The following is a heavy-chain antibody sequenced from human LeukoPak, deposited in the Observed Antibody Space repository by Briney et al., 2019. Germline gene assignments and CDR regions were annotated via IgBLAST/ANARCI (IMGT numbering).Heavy chain of an antibody. CDR2: ISSNGI. Sequence: GGSLRLSCAASGFAFSTYGMTWVRQAPGKGLEWVSSISSNGIYYAESVKGRFTISRDNSKNTLYLQMNSLRAEDTAVYYCAKDSGEGGARSFDNWFDPWGQGTLATVSS. J-gene: IGHJ5*02. CDR1: GFAFSTYG. CDR3: AKDSGEGGARSFDNWFDP. V-gene: IGHV3-23*01. D-gene: IGHD1-26*01.